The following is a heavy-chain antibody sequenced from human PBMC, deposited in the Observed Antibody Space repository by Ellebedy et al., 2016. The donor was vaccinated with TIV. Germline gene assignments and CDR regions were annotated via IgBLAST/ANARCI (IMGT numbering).Heavy chain of an antibody. CDR2: SNPDGSIT. D-gene: IGHD1-26*01. CDR3: ATNRRVGSIDY. CDR1: GFTFSDHW. V-gene: IGHV3-74*01. Sequence: PGGSLRLSCAASGFTFSDHWMHWVRQAPGKGLVWVSRSNPDGSITNYADSVKGRFTMSRDNAKNTAYLQMNSLRAEDTDVYYCATNRRVGSIDYWGQGTLVTVSS. J-gene: IGHJ4*02.